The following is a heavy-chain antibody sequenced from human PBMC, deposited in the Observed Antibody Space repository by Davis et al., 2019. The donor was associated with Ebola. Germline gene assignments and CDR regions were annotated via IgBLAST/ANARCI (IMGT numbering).Heavy chain of an antibody. J-gene: IGHJ6*04. V-gene: IGHV4-4*02. CDR2: IYQSGST. CDR3: ASTWSGKYYYYYGMDV. CDR1: GRSISSSNW. Sequence: SETLSLTCAVSGRSISSSNWWRLVRQHPGKGLEWIGEIYQSGSTNYNPSLKSRVTISVDKSKNQFSLKLSSVTAADTAVYYCASTWSGKYYYYYGMDVWGKGTTVTVSS. D-gene: IGHD2-15*01.